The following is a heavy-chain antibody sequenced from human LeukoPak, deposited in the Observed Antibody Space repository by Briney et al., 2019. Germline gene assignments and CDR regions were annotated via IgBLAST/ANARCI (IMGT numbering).Heavy chain of an antibody. Sequence: GESLKISCKGSGYSFTSHWIGWVRQMPGKGLEWMGIIYPGDSDTRYSPSFQGQVTISADKSISTAYLQWSSLKASDTAMYYCARLHGSGSYYNVGYYYMDVWGKGTTVTISS. J-gene: IGHJ6*03. D-gene: IGHD3-10*01. V-gene: IGHV5-51*01. CDR2: IYPGDSDT. CDR3: ARLHGSGSYYNVGYYYMDV. CDR1: GYSFTSHW.